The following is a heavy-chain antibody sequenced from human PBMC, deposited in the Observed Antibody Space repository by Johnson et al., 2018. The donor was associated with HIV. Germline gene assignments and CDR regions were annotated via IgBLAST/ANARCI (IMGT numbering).Heavy chain of an antibody. J-gene: IGHJ3*02. CDR3: EMPSMVQGGPDAFDI. CDR2: IKQDGSEK. V-gene: IGHV3-7*03. CDR1: GFTFSRYW. D-gene: IGHD3-10*01. Sequence: VQLVESGGGLVQPGGSLRLSCAASGFTFSRYWMSWVRQAPGNGLAWVANIKQDGSEKYYVDSMKGRFTISRDNAKNSLYLQMNSLRAEDTAVYYCEMPSMVQGGPDAFDIWGQGTMVIVSS.